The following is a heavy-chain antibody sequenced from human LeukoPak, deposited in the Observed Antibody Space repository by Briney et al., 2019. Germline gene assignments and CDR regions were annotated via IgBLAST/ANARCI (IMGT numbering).Heavy chain of an antibody. J-gene: IGHJ4*02. V-gene: IGHV5-51*01. Sequence: RGESLKISCKGSGYSFNTYWIGWVRQMPGKGLEWMGIIYPGDSDTRCSPSFEGQVTISADKSISTAYLQWSSLKASDTAMYYCATGGYCSGGSCYSFFDYWGQGTLVTVSS. D-gene: IGHD2-15*01. CDR3: ATGGYCSGGSCYSFFDY. CDR1: GYSFNTYW. CDR2: IYPGDSDT.